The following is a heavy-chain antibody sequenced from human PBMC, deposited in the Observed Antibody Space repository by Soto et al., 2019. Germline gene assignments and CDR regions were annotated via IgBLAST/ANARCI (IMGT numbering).Heavy chain of an antibody. CDR2: IYPGDSDT. J-gene: IGHJ6*02. CDR1: GYSFTSYW. D-gene: IGHD3-22*01. Sequence: PGESLKISCKGSGYSFTSYWIGWVRQMPGKGLEWMGIIYPGDSDTRYSPSLQGQVTISADKSISTAYLQWSSLKASDTAMYYCARLYYYDSSGYSYYYYYYGMDVWGQGTTVTVSS. V-gene: IGHV5-51*01. CDR3: ARLYYYDSSGYSYYYYYYGMDV.